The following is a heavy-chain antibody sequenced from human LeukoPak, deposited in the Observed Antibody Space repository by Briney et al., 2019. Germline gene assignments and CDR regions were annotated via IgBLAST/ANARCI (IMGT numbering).Heavy chain of an antibody. CDR3: AATTAGGYNYYYFYYYYMDV. D-gene: IGHD5-18*01. V-gene: IGHV4-59*01. CDR1: GGSISSYY. CDR2: IYYSGST. J-gene: IGHJ6*03. Sequence: SETLSLTCTVSGGSISSYYWSWIRQPPGKGLEWIGYIYYSGSTNYNPSLKSRVTISVDTSKNQFSLKLSSVTAADTAVYYCAATTAGGYNYYYFYYYYMDVWGKGTTVTISS.